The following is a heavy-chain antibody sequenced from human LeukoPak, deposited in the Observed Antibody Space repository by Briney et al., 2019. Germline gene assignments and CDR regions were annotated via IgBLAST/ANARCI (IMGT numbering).Heavy chain of an antibody. CDR2: IWYDGSNK. V-gene: IGHV3-33*01. D-gene: IGHD2-15*01. Sequence: GRSLRLSCAASGFTSSSYGMHWVRQAPGKGLEWVAVIWYDGSNKYYADSVKGRFTISRDNSKNTLYLQMNSLRAEDTAVYYCARDYCSGGSCYDFDYWGQGTLVTVSS. CDR1: GFTSSSYG. CDR3: ARDYCSGGSCYDFDY. J-gene: IGHJ4*02.